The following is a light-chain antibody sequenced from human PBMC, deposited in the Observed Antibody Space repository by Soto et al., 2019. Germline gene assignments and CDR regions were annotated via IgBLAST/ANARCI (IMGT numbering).Light chain of an antibody. V-gene: IGLV1-51*01. CDR3: ATWDSNLRAVV. CDR1: ISNIGVNY. CDR2: EHN. Sequence: QSVLTQPPSVSAAPGPKVTISCSGSISNIGVNYVSWYQQVPGTAPKLLIYEHNKRPSGIPDRFSGSTSGTSATLGITGLQTGDEGDYYCATWDSNLRAVVFGGGTKLTVL. J-gene: IGLJ2*01.